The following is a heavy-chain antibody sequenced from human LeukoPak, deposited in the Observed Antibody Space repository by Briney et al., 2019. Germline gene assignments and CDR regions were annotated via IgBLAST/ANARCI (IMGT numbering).Heavy chain of an antibody. Sequence: SETLSLTCAVYSGSFSGYYWSWIRQPPGKGLEWIGEINHSGSTNYNPSLKSRVTISVDTSKNQFSLKLSSVTAADTAVYYCARGLITMVRGVTKKGDYFGYWGQGTLVTVSS. CDR2: INHSGST. D-gene: IGHD3-10*01. V-gene: IGHV4-34*01. J-gene: IGHJ4*02. CDR3: ARGLITMVRGVTKKGDYFGY. CDR1: SGSFSGYY.